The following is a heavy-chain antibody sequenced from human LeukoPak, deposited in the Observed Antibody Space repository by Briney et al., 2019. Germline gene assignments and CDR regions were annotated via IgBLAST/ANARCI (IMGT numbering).Heavy chain of an antibody. CDR2: IKQDGSEK. D-gene: IGHD6-13*01. J-gene: IGHJ4*02. CDR1: GFTFSSYW. CDR3: ARKETPPGIAAAGLDY. Sequence: GGSLRLSCAASGFTFSSYWMGWVRQAPGKGLEWVANIKQDGSEKYYVDSVKGRFTISRDNAKNSLYLQMNSLRAEDTAVYYCARKETPPGIAAAGLDYWGQGTLVTVSS. V-gene: IGHV3-7*01.